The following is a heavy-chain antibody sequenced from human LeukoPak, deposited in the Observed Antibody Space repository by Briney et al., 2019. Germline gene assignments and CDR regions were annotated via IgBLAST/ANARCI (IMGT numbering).Heavy chain of an antibody. Sequence: PGGSLRLSCAASGFTFSSYSMNWVRQAPGKGLEWVSSISSSSSYIYYADSVKGRFTISRDNAKNSLYLQMNSLRAEDTAVYYCARDLGVPAASPWFDPWGQGTLVTVSS. CDR2: ISSSSSYI. V-gene: IGHV3-21*01. J-gene: IGHJ5*02. D-gene: IGHD2-2*01. CDR3: ARDLGVPAASPWFDP. CDR1: GFTFSSYS.